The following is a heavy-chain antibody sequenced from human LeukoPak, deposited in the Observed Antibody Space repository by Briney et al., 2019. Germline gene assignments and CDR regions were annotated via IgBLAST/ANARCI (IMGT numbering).Heavy chain of an antibody. CDR1: GFTFSSYS. CDR2: ISSSSSYI. V-gene: IGHV3-21*01. Sequence: PGGSLRLSCAASGFTFSSYSMNWVRQAPGKGLEWVSSISSSSSYIYYADSVKGRFTISRDNAKNSLYLQMNSLRAEDTAVYYCARDKSPGMVRGRGLPAWDYWGQGTLVIVSS. D-gene: IGHD3-10*01. J-gene: IGHJ4*02. CDR3: ARDKSPGMVRGRGLPAWDY.